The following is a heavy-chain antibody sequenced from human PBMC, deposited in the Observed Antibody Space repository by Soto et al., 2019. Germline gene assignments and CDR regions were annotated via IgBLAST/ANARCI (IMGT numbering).Heavy chain of an antibody. J-gene: IGHJ4*02. D-gene: IGHD2-2*01. V-gene: IGHV3-23*01. CDR1: GFTFSSYA. CDR3: AKYYCSSTSCSYFDY. CDR2: ISGSGGST. Sequence: GGSLRLSCAASGFTFSSYAMSWVRQAPGKGLEWVSAISGSGGSTYYADSVKGRFTISRDNSKNTLYLQMNSLRAEDTAVYYCAKYYCSSTSCSYFDYWGQGTLVTVSS.